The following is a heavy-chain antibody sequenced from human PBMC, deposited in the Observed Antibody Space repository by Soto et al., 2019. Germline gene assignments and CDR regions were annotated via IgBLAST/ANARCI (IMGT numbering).Heavy chain of an antibody. CDR1: GGSISSYY. V-gene: IGHV4-4*07. J-gene: IGHJ4*02. Sequence: SETLSLTCIVSGGSISSYYWSWIRQPAGKGLELIGRIYTSGSTNYNPSLRSRVTMSVDTSKNQCSLKLSSVTAADTAVYYCARGIGTIFGGVPRPDYVDYWGQGTLVTVSS. CDR2: IYTSGST. CDR3: ARGIGTIFGGVPRPDYVDY. D-gene: IGHD3-3*01.